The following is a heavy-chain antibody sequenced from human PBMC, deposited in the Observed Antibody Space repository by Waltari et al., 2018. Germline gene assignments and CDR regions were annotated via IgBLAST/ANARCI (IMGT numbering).Heavy chain of an antibody. Sequence: EVQLLESGGDFVQPGGSLRLSCAGSGFTFDSHALTWVRQAPGKGLEWVSAISGTGGHTYHADSVKGRFTISRDNSKNTMYLQMNSLRAEDTAVYYCAKDWEYCSGGSCRQPTEFWGQGTLVTVSS. CDR2: ISGTGGHT. J-gene: IGHJ4*02. CDR1: GFTFDSHA. CDR3: AKDWEYCSGGSCRQPTEF. V-gene: IGHV3-23*01. D-gene: IGHD2-15*01.